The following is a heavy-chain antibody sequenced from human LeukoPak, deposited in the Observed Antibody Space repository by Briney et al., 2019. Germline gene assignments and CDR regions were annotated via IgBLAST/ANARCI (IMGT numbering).Heavy chain of an antibody. V-gene: IGHV1-18*01. D-gene: IGHD6-13*01. J-gene: IGHJ3*02. Sequence: ASVKVSCKASGYTFTNYDISWVRQAPGQGLEWMGWISAYNGNTNYVQKFQGRVTMTTDTSTGTAYMELRSLRSDDTAVYYCARTIAAAASDAFDIWGRGTMVTVSS. CDR2: ISAYNGNT. CDR3: ARTIAAAASDAFDI. CDR1: GYTFTNYD.